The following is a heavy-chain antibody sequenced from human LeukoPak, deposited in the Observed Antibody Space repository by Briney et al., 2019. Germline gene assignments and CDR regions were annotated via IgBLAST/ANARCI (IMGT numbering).Heavy chain of an antibody. CDR3: ARVAAEVVGVPGAIGFGWLRRDYYYMDV. J-gene: IGHJ6*03. Sequence: ASVKVSCKASGYTFTGYYMHWVRQAPGQGLEWMGWISAYNGNTNYAQKLQGRVTMTTDTSTSTVYMELSSLRSEDTAVYYCARVAAEVVGVPGAIGFGWLRRDYYYMDVWGKGTMVTVSS. D-gene: IGHD2-2*02. CDR1: GYTFTGYY. CDR2: ISAYNGNT. V-gene: IGHV1-18*04.